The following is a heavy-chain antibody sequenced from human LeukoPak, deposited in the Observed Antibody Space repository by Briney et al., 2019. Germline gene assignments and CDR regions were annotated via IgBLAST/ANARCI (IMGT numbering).Heavy chain of an antibody. CDR3: ARREGRSASPFFFDS. CDR1: GYTFTKYG. Sequence: EASVTVSCKASGYTFTKYGLNWVQQAPGQGLQWMGWISCYNGLTHYAQNFQGRVTMTTDTSTNTAYMELRSLRSDDTAVYYCARREGRSASPFFFDSWGQGTLVTVSS. D-gene: IGHD6-6*01. CDR2: ISCYNGLT. V-gene: IGHV1-18*01. J-gene: IGHJ4*02.